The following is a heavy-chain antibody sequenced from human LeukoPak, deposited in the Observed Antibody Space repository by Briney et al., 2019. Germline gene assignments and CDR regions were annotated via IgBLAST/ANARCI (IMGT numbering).Heavy chain of an antibody. V-gene: IGHV3-74*01. Sequence: PGGSLRLSCAASGFTFSSYWMHWVRQAPGKGVVWVSRINSDGSSTNYADSVKGRFTISRDNAKNTLYLQMNSLRAEDTAVYYCARAPNDVVSPHFDLWGRGTLVTVSS. D-gene: IGHD2-21*01. J-gene: IGHJ2*01. CDR3: ARAPNDVVSPHFDL. CDR1: GFTFSSYW. CDR2: INSDGSST.